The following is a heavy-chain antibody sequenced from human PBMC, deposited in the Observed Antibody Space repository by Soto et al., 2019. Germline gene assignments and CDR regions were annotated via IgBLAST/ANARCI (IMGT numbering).Heavy chain of an antibody. CDR1: GVSISSNNW. CDR3: ARSSRYQYDSSEGNFDY. Sequence: QVQLQESGPGLVKPSGTLSLTCAVSGVSISSNNWWSWVRQPPGKGLGWIGEMYHTGSTNYNPSPKSLVTISVDKSKNHFSLELNSVTAADTAVYYCARSSRYQYDSSEGNFDYWGQGTLVTVSS. V-gene: IGHV4-4*02. D-gene: IGHD3-22*01. CDR2: MYHTGST. J-gene: IGHJ4*02.